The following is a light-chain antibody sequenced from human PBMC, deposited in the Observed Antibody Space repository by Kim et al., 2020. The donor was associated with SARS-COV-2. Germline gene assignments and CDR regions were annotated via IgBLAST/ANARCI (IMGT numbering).Light chain of an antibody. CDR1: ALPQQY. CDR2: KDT. Sequence: SYELTQPPSVSVSPGQTARITCSGDALPQQYAYWYQHKPGQAPLQIIYKDTERPSGIPERFSGSSSGTTVTLTITAVQTEDEADYYCQSADLTGTFYVFGTGTKATVL. V-gene: IGLV3-25*03. CDR3: QSADLTGTFYV. J-gene: IGLJ1*01.